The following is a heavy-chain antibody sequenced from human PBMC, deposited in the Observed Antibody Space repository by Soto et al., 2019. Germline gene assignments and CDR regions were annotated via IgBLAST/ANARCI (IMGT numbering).Heavy chain of an antibody. CDR2: VTNNGGST. V-gene: IGHV3-23*01. J-gene: IGHJ4*01. CDR1: GFTFSSYD. D-gene: IGHD2-15*01. CDR3: AKLIPSAATVY. Sequence: GGSLRLSCAASGFTFSSYDMSWFRQAPGKGLEWVSSVTNNGGSTYYADSVKGRFAISRDNSKHTLYLQMNTLRAEDTAVYYCAKLIPSAATVYWGKGTLVTVSS.